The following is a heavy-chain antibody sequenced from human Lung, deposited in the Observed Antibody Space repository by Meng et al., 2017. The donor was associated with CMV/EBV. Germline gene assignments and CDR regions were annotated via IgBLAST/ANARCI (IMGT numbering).Heavy chain of an antibody. CDR3: ARDFQDLAVFEYSSFDAFDI. CDR2: ISSSGSTI. CDR1: GFTFSSYE. V-gene: IGHV3-48*03. Sequence: GESLKISCAASGFTFSSYEMNWVRQAPGKGLEWVSYISSSGSTIYYADSVKGRFTISRDNAKNSLYLQMNSLRAEDTAVYYCARDFQDLAVFEYSSFDAFDIWXQGTXVTVSS. J-gene: IGHJ3*02. D-gene: IGHD6-6*01.